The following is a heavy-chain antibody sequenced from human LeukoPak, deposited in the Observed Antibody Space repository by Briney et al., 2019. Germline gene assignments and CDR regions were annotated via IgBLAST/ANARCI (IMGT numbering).Heavy chain of an antibody. V-gene: IGHV3-30*02. Sequence: GGSLRLSCSASGFTFSNNGMHWVRQAPGKGLEWVAFIRYDGSNKYYADSVKGRFTISRDNSKNTLYLQMNSLRAEDTAVYYCARDGHCSSTSCYRTYFDYWGQGTLVTVSS. CDR1: GFTFSNNG. J-gene: IGHJ4*02. CDR2: IRYDGSNK. D-gene: IGHD2-2*01. CDR3: ARDGHCSSTSCYRTYFDY.